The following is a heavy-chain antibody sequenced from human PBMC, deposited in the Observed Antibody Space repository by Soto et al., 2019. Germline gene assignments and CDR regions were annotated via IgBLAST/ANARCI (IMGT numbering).Heavy chain of an antibody. Sequence: GGSLRLSCATSGFTFNTYPMTWVRQAPGKGLEWVSSISSTAGRTSSYADSVKGRFAISRDFSDNTVYLQMNNLRVDDTAVYFCAKGVLSFHYRMEVWGQGTTVTV. D-gene: IGHD3-10*01. CDR2: ISSTAGRTS. J-gene: IGHJ6*02. CDR1: GFTFNTYP. V-gene: IGHV3-23*01. CDR3: AKGVLSFHYRMEV.